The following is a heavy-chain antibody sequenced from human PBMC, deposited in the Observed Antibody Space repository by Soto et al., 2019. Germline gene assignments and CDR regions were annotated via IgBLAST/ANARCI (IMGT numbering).Heavy chain of an antibody. CDR2: INHSGST. D-gene: IGHD3-9*01. J-gene: IGHJ6*02. CDR3: ARAPYYDILTGYPVPYYYYGMDV. CDR1: GGSFSCYY. V-gene: IGHV4-34*01. Sequence: PSETLSLTCAVYGGSFSCYYWSWIRQPPGKGLEWIGEINHSGSTNYNPSLKSRVTISVDTSKNQFSLKLSSVTAADTAVYYCARAPYYDILTGYPVPYYYYGMDVWGQGTTVTVSS.